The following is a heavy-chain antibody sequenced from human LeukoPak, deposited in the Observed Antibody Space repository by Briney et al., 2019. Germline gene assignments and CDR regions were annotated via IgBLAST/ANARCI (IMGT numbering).Heavy chain of an antibody. CDR2: INHSGST. Sequence: SETLSLTCAVYGGFFSPYYWSWIRQPPGKGLEWIGEINHSGSTNYNPSLKSRVTISVDTSKNQFSLRLSSVTAADTAVYYCARGGFYCGGDCYVDYWGQGTLVTVSS. J-gene: IGHJ4*02. D-gene: IGHD2-21*02. V-gene: IGHV4-34*01. CDR3: ARGGFYCGGDCYVDY. CDR1: GGFFSPYY.